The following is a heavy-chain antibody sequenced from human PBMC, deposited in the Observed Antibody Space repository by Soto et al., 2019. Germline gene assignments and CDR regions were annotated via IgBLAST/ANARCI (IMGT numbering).Heavy chain of an antibody. CDR3: ASLYSSSWLTRGRGALARDY. CDR1: GGSFSGYY. V-gene: IGHV4-34*01. Sequence: QVQLQQWGAGLLKPSETLSLTCAVYGGSFSGYYWSWIRQPPGKGLEWIGEINHSGSTNYNPSLKSRVTISVDTSQIQFSLELSSVPAADTAVYYCASLYSSSWLTRGRGALARDYWGQGTLVTVSS. J-gene: IGHJ4*02. CDR2: INHSGST. D-gene: IGHD6-13*01.